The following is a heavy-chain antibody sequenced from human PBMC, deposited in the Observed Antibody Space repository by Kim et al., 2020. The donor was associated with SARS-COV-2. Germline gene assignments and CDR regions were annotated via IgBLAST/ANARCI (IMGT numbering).Heavy chain of an antibody. CDR2: MYSKTGDT. Sequence: ASVKVSCKASGYTFSNNIIQWVRQAPGHGLEWLGWMYSKTGDTKYTQRFQGRVTLTRDMSINTAYMELSGLRSDDTAIYYCARDLKATANWKFDYWGQGTLVTVSS. D-gene: IGHD1-1*01. J-gene: IGHJ4*02. CDR3: ARDLKATANWKFDY. CDR1: GYTFSNNI. V-gene: IGHV1-2*02.